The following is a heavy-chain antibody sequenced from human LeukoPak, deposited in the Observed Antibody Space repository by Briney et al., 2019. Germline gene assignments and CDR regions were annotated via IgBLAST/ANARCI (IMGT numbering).Heavy chain of an antibody. V-gene: IGHV5-51*01. D-gene: IGHD2-2*01. J-gene: IGHJ6*02. CDR3: ARQGCSSTSCYFYYYGMDV. CDR1: GYSFTSYW. Sequence: GESLKISCKGSGYSFTSYWIGWVRQMPGKGLXXXXXXXXXDSDTRYSPSFQGQVTISADKSISTAYLQWSSLKASDTAMYYCARQGCSSTSCYFYYYGMDVWGQGTTVTVSS. CDR2: XXXXDSDT.